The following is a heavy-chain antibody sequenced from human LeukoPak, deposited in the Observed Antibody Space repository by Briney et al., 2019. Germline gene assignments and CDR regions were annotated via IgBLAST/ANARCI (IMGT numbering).Heavy chain of an antibody. CDR3: ATPSPYYYDSSGYQALIFDY. CDR2: FDPEDGET. Sequence: ASVKVSCKVSGYTLTELSMHWVRQAPGKGLEWMGGFDPEDGETIYAQKFQGRVTMTEDTSTDTAYMELSSLGSEDTAVYYCATPSPYYYDSSGYQALIFDYWGQGTLVTVSS. CDR1: GYTLTELS. J-gene: IGHJ4*02. V-gene: IGHV1-24*01. D-gene: IGHD3-22*01.